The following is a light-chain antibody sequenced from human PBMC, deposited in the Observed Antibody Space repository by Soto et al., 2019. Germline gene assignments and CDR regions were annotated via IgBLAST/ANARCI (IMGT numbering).Light chain of an antibody. CDR3: QQRSTWPLT. J-gene: IGKJ4*01. CDR2: DAS. CDR1: QSVSPY. V-gene: IGKV3-11*01. Sequence: EIVLTQSPAILSLSPGERATLSCRASQSVSPYLAWYQQKPGQAPRLLIYDASKRPIGIPGRFSGSGSGADFTLTISSLEPEDFAVYYCQQRSTWPLTFCGGTKLEIK.